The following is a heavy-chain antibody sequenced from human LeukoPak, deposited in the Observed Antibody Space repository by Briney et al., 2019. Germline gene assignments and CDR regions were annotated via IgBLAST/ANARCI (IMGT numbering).Heavy chain of an antibody. D-gene: IGHD6-13*01. V-gene: IGHV3-23*01. CDR2: ISGSGGST. Sequence: GGSLRLSCAASGFTFSSYAMSWVRQAPGKGLEWVSAISGSGGSTYYADSVKGRFTISRDNSKNTLYLQMNSLRAEDTAVYYCAKSSSSWSNTNYYFDYWGQGTLVTVSS. CDR1: GFTFSSYA. J-gene: IGHJ4*02. CDR3: AKSSSSWSNTNYYFDY.